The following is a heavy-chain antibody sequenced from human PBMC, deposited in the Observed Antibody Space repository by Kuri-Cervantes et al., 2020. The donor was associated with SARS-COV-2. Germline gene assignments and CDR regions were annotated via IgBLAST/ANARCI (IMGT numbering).Heavy chain of an antibody. D-gene: IGHD3-22*01. V-gene: IGHV3-7*04. J-gene: IGHJ2*01. CDR2: IKQDGSEK. CDR1: GFTFSNYW. Sequence: GGSLRLSCAASGFTFSNYWMSWVRQSPGKGLEWVANIKQDGSEKYYVDSVKGRFIISRDNAKNSLYLQMNSLRAEDTAVYYCARDLDGYYYARSGYYLGRAPPKHWHFDLWGRGTLVTVSS. CDR3: ARDLDGYYYARSGYYLGRAPPKHWHFDL.